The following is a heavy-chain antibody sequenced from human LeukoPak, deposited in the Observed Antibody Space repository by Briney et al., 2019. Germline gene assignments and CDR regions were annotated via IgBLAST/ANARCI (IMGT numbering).Heavy chain of an antibody. V-gene: IGHV3-21*01. Sequence: GGSLRLSCAASGFTFSTYGMNWVRQAPGKGLEWVSFISGSSRYIYYADSVKGRFTISRDNAKNSLYLEVNSLRAEDTAVYYCAREVRLCSSLNCLFDYWGQGTLVTVSS. CDR2: ISGSSRYI. CDR1: GFTFSTYG. D-gene: IGHD2-2*01. J-gene: IGHJ4*02. CDR3: AREVRLCSSLNCLFDY.